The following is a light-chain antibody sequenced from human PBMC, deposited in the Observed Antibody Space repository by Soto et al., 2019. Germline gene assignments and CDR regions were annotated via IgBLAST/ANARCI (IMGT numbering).Light chain of an antibody. Sequence: QPVLTQSPSASASLGASVKLTCTLSSGHSSYAIAWHQQQPEKGPRYLMKLSSDGSHSKGDGIPDRFSGSSSGAERHLPISPLHSDHQPDYSCPPWAPGATVVFGGRTQLTVL. J-gene: IGLJ2*01. CDR3: PPWAPGATVV. CDR1: SGHSSYA. CDR2: LSSDGSH. V-gene: IGLV4-69*01.